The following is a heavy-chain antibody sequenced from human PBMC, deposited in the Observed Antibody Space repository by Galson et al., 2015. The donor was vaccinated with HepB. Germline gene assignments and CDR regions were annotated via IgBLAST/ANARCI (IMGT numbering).Heavy chain of an antibody. J-gene: IGHJ4*02. D-gene: IGHD5-18*01. CDR1: GFTFSDYY. V-gene: IGHV3-11*01. Sequence: SLRLSCAASGFTFSDYYMSWIRQAPGKGLGWVSYISSSGSTIYYADSVKGRFTISRDNAKNLLYLQMNSLRAEDTAVYYCAASRGYSLFDYWGQGTLVTVSS. CDR2: ISSSGSTI. CDR3: AASRGYSLFDY.